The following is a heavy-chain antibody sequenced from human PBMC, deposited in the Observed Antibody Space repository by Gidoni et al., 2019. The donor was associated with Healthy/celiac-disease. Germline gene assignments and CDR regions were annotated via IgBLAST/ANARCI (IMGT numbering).Heavy chain of an antibody. CDR1: GFTFSSYD. Sequence: EVQLVESGGGLVQPGGSLRLSCAASGFTFSSYDMHWVRQATGKGLEWVSAIGTAGDTYYPGSVKGRFTISRENAKNSLYLQMNSLRAGDTAVYYCARGGPGTTVTTGWVYGMDVWGQGTTVTVSS. J-gene: IGHJ6*02. CDR2: IGTAGDT. V-gene: IGHV3-13*01. D-gene: IGHD4-4*01. CDR3: ARGGPGTTVTTGWVYGMDV.